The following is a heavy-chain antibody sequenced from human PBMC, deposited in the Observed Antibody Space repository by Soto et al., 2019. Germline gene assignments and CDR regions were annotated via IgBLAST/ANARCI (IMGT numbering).Heavy chain of an antibody. V-gene: IGHV1-18*01. J-gene: IGHJ4*02. CDR3: VRDPDSSGYFDY. Sequence: QVQLVQSGAEVKKPGASVKVSCKASGYTFTSYGISWVRQAPGQGLEWMGWVSAYNGNTNYAQKLQGRGTMTTDTSTSTAYMELRSLRSEDTAVYGYVRDPDSSGYFDYCGKGPLVTVSS. D-gene: IGHD3-22*01. CDR1: GYTFTSYG. CDR2: VSAYNGNT.